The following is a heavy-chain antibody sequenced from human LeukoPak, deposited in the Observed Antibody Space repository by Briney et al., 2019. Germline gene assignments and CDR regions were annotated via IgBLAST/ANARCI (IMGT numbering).Heavy chain of an antibody. D-gene: IGHD2-15*01. CDR1: GFTFSSYA. Sequence: RGSLRLSCAASGFTFSSYAMSWVRQAPGKGLEWVSAISGSGGSTYYADSVKGRFTISRDNSKNTLYLQMNSLRADDTAVYYCANSVGYCSGGSCYSEYFQHWGQGTLDTVSS. CDR2: ISGSGGST. CDR3: ANSVGYCSGGSCYSEYFQH. V-gene: IGHV3-23*01. J-gene: IGHJ1*01.